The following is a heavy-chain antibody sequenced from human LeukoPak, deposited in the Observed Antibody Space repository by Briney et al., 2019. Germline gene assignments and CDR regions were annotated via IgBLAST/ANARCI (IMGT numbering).Heavy chain of an antibody. V-gene: IGHV1-8*01. J-gene: IGHJ4*02. CDR3: AIERGGYCSGGSCFDY. CDR2: MNPNSGNT. Sequence: ASVKVSCKASVYTFTSYDINWVRQAPGQGLEWMGWMNPNSGNTRYAQKFQGRVTMTRNTSISTAYMELSSLRSEDTAVDYCAIERGGYCSGGSCFDYWGQGTLVTVSS. D-gene: IGHD2-15*01. CDR1: VYTFTSYD.